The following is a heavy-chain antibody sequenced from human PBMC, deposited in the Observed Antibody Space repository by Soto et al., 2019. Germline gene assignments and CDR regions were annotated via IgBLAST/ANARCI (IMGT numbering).Heavy chain of an antibody. CDR3: ARDRDYDFWSGYIDDYGMDV. V-gene: IGHV3-48*02. Sequence: EVQLVESGGGLVQPGGSLRLSCAASGVTFSSYSMNWVRQAPGTGQEWVSYISSSSSTIYYADSVKGRFTISRDNAKNSLYLQMNSLRDEDTAVYYCARDRDYDFWSGYIDDYGMDVWGQGTTVTVSS. CDR2: ISSSSSTI. CDR1: GVTFSSYS. J-gene: IGHJ6*02. D-gene: IGHD3-3*01.